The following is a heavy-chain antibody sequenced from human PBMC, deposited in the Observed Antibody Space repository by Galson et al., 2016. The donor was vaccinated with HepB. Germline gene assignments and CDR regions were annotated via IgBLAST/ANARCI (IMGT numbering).Heavy chain of an antibody. V-gene: IGHV4-59*01. CDR2: IYVSGKT. CDR1: GDSISRYY. Sequence: SETLSLTCTVSGDSISRYYWNWIRQPPGKALEWIGYIYVSGKTNYNPSLKSRITISVDTSKNQVSLKMKSVTAADTAVYYCARDGPALPYWHFDLWGRGTLATVSS. CDR3: ARDGPALPYWHFDL. J-gene: IGHJ2*01. D-gene: IGHD6-6*01.